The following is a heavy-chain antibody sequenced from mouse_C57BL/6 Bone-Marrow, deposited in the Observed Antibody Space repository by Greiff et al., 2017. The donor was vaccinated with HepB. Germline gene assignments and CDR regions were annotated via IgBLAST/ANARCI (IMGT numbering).Heavy chain of an antibody. CDR3: ARGGYGSSYWFAY. CDR2: ISYDGSN. Sequence: ESGPGLVKPSQSLSLTCSVTGYSITSGYYWNWIRQFPGNKLEWMGYISYDGSNNYNPSLKNRISITRDTSKNQFFLKLNSVTTEDTATYYWARGGYGSSYWFAYWGQGTLVTVSA. CDR1: GYSITSGYY. J-gene: IGHJ3*01. D-gene: IGHD1-1*01. V-gene: IGHV3-6*01.